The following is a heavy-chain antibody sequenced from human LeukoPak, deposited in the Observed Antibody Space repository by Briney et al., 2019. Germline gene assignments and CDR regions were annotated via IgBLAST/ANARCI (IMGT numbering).Heavy chain of an antibody. V-gene: IGHV1-2*02. D-gene: IGHD1-1*01. Sequence: GASVKVSCKASGYTVIRYYIHWVRQAPGQGGEGRGWINPNNGATNYAQKFQGGVTMTRDTSITTFYMEVSSLRSDDTAFYYCARYNWNDVVSALDSWGQGTLVTVSS. CDR3: ARYNWNDVVSALDS. CDR1: GYTVIRYY. J-gene: IGHJ4*02. CDR2: INPNNGAT.